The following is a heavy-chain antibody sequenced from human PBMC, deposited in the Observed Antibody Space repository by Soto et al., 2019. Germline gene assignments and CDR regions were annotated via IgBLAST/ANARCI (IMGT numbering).Heavy chain of an antibody. Sequence: QITLKESGPTLVNPKPTLTCTFSGFSLSTSGVGVGWIRQPPGKALEWLALIYWDDDKRYSPSLRSKLTITKDTSKNQVVLTMTNMDPVDTATYYCAHRARYSGTYLDGGYFDYWGQGTLVTASS. D-gene: IGHD1-26*01. V-gene: IGHV2-5*02. CDR3: AHRARYSGTYLDGGYFDY. CDR2: IYWDDDK. CDR1: GFSLSTSGVG. J-gene: IGHJ4*02.